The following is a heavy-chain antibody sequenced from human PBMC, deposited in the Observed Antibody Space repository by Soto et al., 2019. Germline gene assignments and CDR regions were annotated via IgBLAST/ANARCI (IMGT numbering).Heavy chain of an antibody. Sequence: QVQLQESGPGLVKPSQTLSLTCTVSGGSISSGDYYWSWIRQPPGKGLEWIGYIYHSGSTYYNPSLKSRVTISVNTSKHQFSLKLSSVTAADTAVYYCARERPDGARLGPWGQGTLVTVSS. V-gene: IGHV4-30-4*01. CDR1: GGSISSGDYY. CDR2: IYHSGST. CDR3: ARERPDGARLGP. J-gene: IGHJ5*02. D-gene: IGHD6-6*01.